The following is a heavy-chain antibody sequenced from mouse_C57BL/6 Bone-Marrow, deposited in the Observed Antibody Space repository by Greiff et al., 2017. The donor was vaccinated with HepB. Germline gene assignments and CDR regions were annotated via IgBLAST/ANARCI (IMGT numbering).Heavy chain of an antibody. J-gene: IGHJ3*01. Sequence: QVQLKQPGAELVKPGASVKMSCKASGYTFTSYWITWVKQGPGQGLEWIGDIYPGSGSTNYNEKFKSKATLTVDTSSSTAYMQLSSLTSEDSAVYYCAKDPYYGNYEGFAYWGQGTLATVSA. CDR1: GYTFTSYW. D-gene: IGHD2-10*01. CDR3: AKDPYYGNYEGFAY. CDR2: IYPGSGST. V-gene: IGHV1-55*01.